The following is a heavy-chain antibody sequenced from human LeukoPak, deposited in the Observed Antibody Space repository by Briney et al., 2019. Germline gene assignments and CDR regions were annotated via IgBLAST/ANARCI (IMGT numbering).Heavy chain of an antibody. CDR3: ARGLDCSGGSCYRYYFDY. D-gene: IGHD2-15*01. CDR1: GGSFSGYY. V-gene: IGHV4-34*01. CDR2: INHSGST. Sequence: SETLSLTCAVYGGSFSGYYWSWIRQPPGKELEWIGEINHSGSTNYNPSLKSRVTISLDTSKNQFSLKLTSVTAADTAVYYCARGLDCSGGSCYRYYFDYWGQGTLVTVSS. J-gene: IGHJ4*02.